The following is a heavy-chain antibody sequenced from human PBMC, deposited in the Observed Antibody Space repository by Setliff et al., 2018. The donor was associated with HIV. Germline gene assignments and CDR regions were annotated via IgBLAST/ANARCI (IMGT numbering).Heavy chain of an antibody. CDR2: IYTSGST. CDR3: ARLQDSSGYYRY. CDR1: GGSISSYY. V-gene: IGHV4-4*08. Sequence: PSETLSLTCTVSGGSISSYYWSWIRQPPGKGLEWIGYIYTSGSTNYNPSLKSRVTISVDTSKNQFSLKLSSVTAADTAVYYCARLQDSSGYYRYWGQGTLVTVSS. D-gene: IGHD3-22*01. J-gene: IGHJ4*02.